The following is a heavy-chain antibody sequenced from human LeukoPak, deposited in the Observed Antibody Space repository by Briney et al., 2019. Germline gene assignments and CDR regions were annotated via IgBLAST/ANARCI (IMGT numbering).Heavy chain of an antibody. Sequence: GGSLRLSCAASGFTFSYYAMNWVRQAPGKVLEWVSSISTRSTYIYYADSLKGRFTISRDNAENSLYLQMNSLRAEDTAVYYCAELGITMIGGVWGKGTTVTISS. J-gene: IGHJ6*04. CDR2: ISTRSTYI. V-gene: IGHV3-21*01. D-gene: IGHD3-10*02. CDR3: AELGITMIGGV. CDR1: GFTFSYYA.